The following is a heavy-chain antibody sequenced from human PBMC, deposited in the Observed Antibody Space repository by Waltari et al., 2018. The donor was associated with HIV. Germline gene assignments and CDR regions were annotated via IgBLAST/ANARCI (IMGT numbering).Heavy chain of an antibody. CDR1: GGTFSSYA. V-gene: IGHV1-69*01. J-gene: IGHJ6*02. Sequence: QVQLVQSGAEVKKPGSSVRVSCTVSGGTFSSYAINWVRQAPRQGLEWMGGIIPAVGTANYAERFQGRVTITADEYTSTAYMDLSSLRSEDTAVYFCARDHRGNKLLYGMDVWGQGTTVTV. CDR2: IIPAVGTA. CDR3: ARDHRGNKLLYGMDV.